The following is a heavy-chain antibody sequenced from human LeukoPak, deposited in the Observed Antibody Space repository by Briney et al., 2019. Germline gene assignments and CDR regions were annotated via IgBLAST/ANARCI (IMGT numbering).Heavy chain of an antibody. Sequence: PSETLSLTCTVSGGSISSSSYYWGWIRQPPGKGLEWIGGIYYSGSTYYNPSLKSRVTISVDTSKNQFSLKLSSVTAADTAVYYCARPPSCTNGVCYTQYFDYWGQGTLVTVSS. J-gene: IGHJ4*02. CDR3: ARPPSCTNGVCYTQYFDY. CDR1: GGSISSSSYY. D-gene: IGHD2-8*01. CDR2: IYYSGST. V-gene: IGHV4-39*01.